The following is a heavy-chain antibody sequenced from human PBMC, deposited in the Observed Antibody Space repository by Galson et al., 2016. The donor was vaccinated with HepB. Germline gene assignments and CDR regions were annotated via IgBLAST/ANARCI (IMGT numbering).Heavy chain of an antibody. V-gene: IGHV3-23*01. J-gene: IGHJ6*02. CDR3: AKDRNTVVTYGMDV. CDR1: GFTFSSYA. CDR2: ISSSGDST. Sequence: SLRLSCAASGFTFSSYAMTWVRQAPGKRLEWVSDISSSGDSTYYADSVKGRFTISRDNSKNTLYLQINSLRAEDTAVYYCAKDRNTVVTYGMDVWGQGTTVTVSS. D-gene: IGHD4-23*01.